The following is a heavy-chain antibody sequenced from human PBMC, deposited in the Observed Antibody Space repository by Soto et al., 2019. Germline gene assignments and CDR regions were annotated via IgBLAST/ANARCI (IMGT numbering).Heavy chain of an antibody. V-gene: IGHV3-9*01. J-gene: IGHJ3*02. CDR2: INWNSGSI. CDR3: AKDTSSGGLAKGAFDI. CDR1: GFTFDDYA. D-gene: IGHD6-19*01. Sequence: LRLSCAASGFTFDDYAMHWVRQAPGKGLEWVSNINWNSGSIGYADSVKGRFTISRDNAKNSLYLQMNSVRTEDTALYYCAKDTSSGGLAKGAFDIWGQGTMVTVSS.